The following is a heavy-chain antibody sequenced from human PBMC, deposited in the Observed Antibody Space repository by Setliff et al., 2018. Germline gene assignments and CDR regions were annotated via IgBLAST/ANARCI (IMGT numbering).Heavy chain of an antibody. J-gene: IGHJ3*02. V-gene: IGHV1-18*01. Sequence: GASVKVSCKAFGYTFAKYGTSWVRQAPGQGLEWMGWISGYNGYTVYAQKLQGRVTLTTDTSTGTAYMEVRSLRSDDTAQYYCVRDRAAIAVGPPTAAFDIWGQGTMVTVSS. D-gene: IGHD2-2*01. CDR2: ISGYNGYT. CDR1: GYTFAKYG. CDR3: VRDRAAIAVGPPTAAFDI.